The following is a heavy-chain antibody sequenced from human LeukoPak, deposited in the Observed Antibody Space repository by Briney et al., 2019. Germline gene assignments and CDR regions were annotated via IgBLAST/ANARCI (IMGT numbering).Heavy chain of an antibody. CDR3: ARQNTGQLDY. V-gene: IGHV1-2*02. D-gene: IGHD2-8*02. J-gene: IGHJ4*02. Sequence: SVKVSCKASGYTFTDYYMHWVRQAPGQGLEWMGWINAKSGDTKYAQKFQARVTMTRDTSITTTYMEVSRLSSDDTAVYYCARQNTGQLDYWGQGTLVTASS. CDR1: GYTFTDYY. CDR2: INAKSGDT.